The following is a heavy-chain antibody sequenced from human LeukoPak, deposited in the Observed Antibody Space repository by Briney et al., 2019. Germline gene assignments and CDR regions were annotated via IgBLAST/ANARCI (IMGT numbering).Heavy chain of an antibody. Sequence: GGSLRLSCAASGFTFSSYWMSWVRQAPGKGLGWVANIKRDGSEKYYVDSVKGRFTISRDNTKNSLYLQMNSLRAEDTAVYYCARKMWMATTFDYWGQGTLVAVSS. J-gene: IGHJ4*02. D-gene: IGHD5-24*01. V-gene: IGHV3-7*01. CDR1: GFTFSSYW. CDR2: IKRDGSEK. CDR3: ARKMWMATTFDY.